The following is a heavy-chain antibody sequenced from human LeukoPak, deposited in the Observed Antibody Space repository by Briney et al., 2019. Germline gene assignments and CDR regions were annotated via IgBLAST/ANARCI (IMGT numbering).Heavy chain of an antibody. CDR1: GFTFSSYA. V-gene: IGHV3-23*01. D-gene: IGHD3-3*01. J-gene: IGHJ3*02. CDR2: IIGSGGST. Sequence: GGSLRLSCAASGFTFSSYAMSGFRRAPGKGLGWASAIIGSGGSTYYADSVKGRFTISRDNSKNTLYLQMNSLRAEDTAVYYCAKGDLTIFGVVTPTGAFDIWGQGTMVTVSS. CDR3: AKGDLTIFGVVTPTGAFDI.